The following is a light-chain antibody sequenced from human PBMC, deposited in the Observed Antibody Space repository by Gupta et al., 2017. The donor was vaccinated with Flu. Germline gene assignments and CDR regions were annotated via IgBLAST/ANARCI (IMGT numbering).Light chain of an antibody. V-gene: IGLV2-23*02. J-gene: IGLJ3*02. CDR3: CSYAGNSNLV. CDR1: SSDIGNYHL. Sequence: SITISYAGTSSDIGNYHLVSWYRQHPGKAPKLIIYEVTKRPSGISNRFSGSKSGNTASLTISGLQAEDEADYYCCSYAGNSNLVFGGGTKLTVL. CDR2: EVT.